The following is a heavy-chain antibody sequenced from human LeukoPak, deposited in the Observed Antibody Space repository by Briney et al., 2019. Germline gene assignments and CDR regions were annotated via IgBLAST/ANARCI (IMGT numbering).Heavy chain of an antibody. CDR1: GYTFTGFY. CDR2: INPETGGT. J-gene: IGHJ4*02. Sequence: ASVKVSCKASGYTFTGFYMHWVRQAPGQGLEWRGWINPETGGTNYAQKFQGRVTMTSDTSIRTASMELTRLTSDDTAVYYCARGPFLDYWGQGTLVTVSS. V-gene: IGHV1-2*02. CDR3: ARGPFLDY.